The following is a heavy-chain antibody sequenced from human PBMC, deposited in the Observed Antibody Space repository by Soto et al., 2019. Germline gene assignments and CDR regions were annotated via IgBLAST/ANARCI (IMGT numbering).Heavy chain of an antibody. CDR3: ARGGDWGLAFDI. V-gene: IGHV1-69*12. J-gene: IGHJ3*02. D-gene: IGHD7-27*01. CDR1: GGTFSSYA. Sequence: QVQLVQSGAEVKKPGSSVKVSCKASGGTFSSYAISWVRQAPGQGLEWMGGIIPIFGTANYAQKFQGRVRSPADESTSTAYMERSSLRSEDTAVYYCARGGDWGLAFDIWGQGTMVTVSS. CDR2: IIPIFGTA.